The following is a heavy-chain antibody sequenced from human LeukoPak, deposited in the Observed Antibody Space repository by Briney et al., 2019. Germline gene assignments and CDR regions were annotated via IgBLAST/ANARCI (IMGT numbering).Heavy chain of an antibody. D-gene: IGHD3-22*01. J-gene: IGHJ3*02. CDR1: GFTFDDYS. CDR3: AKSMLYYYDSSGYYAGWAFDI. CDR2: ISSSADTK. V-gene: IGHV3-48*04. Sequence: GGSLRLSCAAPGFTFDDYSMHWVRQAPGKGLEWVSYISSSADTKSYADSVKGRFTISRDNAKSSLYLQMDSLRAEDTAVYYCAKSMLYYYDSSGYYAGWAFDIWGQGTMVTVSS.